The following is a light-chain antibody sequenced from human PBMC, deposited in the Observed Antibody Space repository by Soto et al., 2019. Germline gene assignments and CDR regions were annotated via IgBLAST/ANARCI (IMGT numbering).Light chain of an antibody. CDR2: DVT. J-gene: IGLJ1*01. V-gene: IGLV2-11*01. CDR3: CSYAGRYTFYV. CDR1: SSDVGGFNY. Sequence: QSALTQPRSVSGSPGQSVTISCTGTSSDVGGFNYVSWYQQHPGKAPKLMIYDVTKRPSGVPDRFFASKSGNTASLTISGLQAEDEADYYCCSYAGRYTFYVFGTGTKVTVL.